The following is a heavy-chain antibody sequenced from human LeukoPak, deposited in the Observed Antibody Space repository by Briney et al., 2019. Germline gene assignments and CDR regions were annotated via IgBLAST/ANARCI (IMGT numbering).Heavy chain of an antibody. V-gene: IGHV3-21*01. D-gene: IGHD3-22*01. Sequence: GGSLRLSCAGSGFTFSSHGMNWVRQAPGKGLEWVSFISYNSNYIFYADSVKGRFTISRDNAKNSLYLQMISLRAEDTAVYYCARADYYETSGPFGYWGQGTLVIVSS. CDR1: GFTFSSHG. J-gene: IGHJ4*02. CDR2: ISYNSNYI. CDR3: ARADYYETSGPFGY.